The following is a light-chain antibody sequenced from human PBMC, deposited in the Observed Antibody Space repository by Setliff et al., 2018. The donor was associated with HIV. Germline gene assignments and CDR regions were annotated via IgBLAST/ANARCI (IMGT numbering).Light chain of an antibody. CDR1: SSDVGGYSY. Sequence: QSVLTQPASVSGSPGQSITISCTGTSSDVGGYSYVSWYQQHPGRAPKLIIYEVKNRPSGVSSRFSGSKSGSTASLTISGLQAEDEADYYCSSYAITNTLPFGTGTKVTVL. CDR2: EVK. J-gene: IGLJ1*01. CDR3: SSYAITNTLP. V-gene: IGLV2-14*01.